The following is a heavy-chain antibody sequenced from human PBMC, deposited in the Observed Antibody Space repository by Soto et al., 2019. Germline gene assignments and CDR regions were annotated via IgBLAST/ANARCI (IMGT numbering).Heavy chain of an antibody. CDR3: AKGRTTIFGVVSKTPDY. V-gene: IGHV3-30*18. Sequence: QVQLVESGGGVVQPGRSLRLSCAASGFTFSSYGMHWVRQAPGKGLAWVAVISYDGSNKYYADSVKGRFTISRDNSKNTLYLQMNSLRAEDTAVYYCAKGRTTIFGVVSKTPDYWGQGTLVTVSS. J-gene: IGHJ4*02. CDR2: ISYDGSNK. CDR1: GFTFSSYG. D-gene: IGHD3-3*01.